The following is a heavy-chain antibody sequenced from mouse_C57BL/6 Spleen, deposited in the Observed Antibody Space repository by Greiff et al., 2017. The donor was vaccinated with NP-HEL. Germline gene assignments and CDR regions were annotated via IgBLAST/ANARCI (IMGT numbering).Heavy chain of an antibody. CDR1: GFTFSSYA. J-gene: IGHJ1*03. V-gene: IGHV5-4*01. Sequence: EVQGVESGGGLVKPGGSLKLSCAASGFTFSSYAMSWVRQTPEKRLEWVATISDGGSYTYYPANVKGRFTLSRDNAKNNLYLQMGHLKSEDTAMYYCANHYDYAWYFDVWGTGTTVTVSS. D-gene: IGHD2-4*01. CDR2: ISDGGSYT. CDR3: ANHYDYAWYFDV.